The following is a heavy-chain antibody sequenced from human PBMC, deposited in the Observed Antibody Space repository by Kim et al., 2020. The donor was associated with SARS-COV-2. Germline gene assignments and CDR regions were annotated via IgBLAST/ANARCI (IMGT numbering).Heavy chain of an antibody. D-gene: IGHD6-13*01. J-gene: IGHJ6*01. CDR1: GFTFSSYG. Sequence: GGSLRLSCAASGFTFSSYGMHWVRQAPGKGLEWVAVISYDGSNKYYADSVKGRFTISRDNSKNTLYLQMNSLRAEDTAVYYCAKDQGYSSSWFLGYYYYG. V-gene: IGHV3-30*18. CDR2: ISYDGSNK. CDR3: AKDQGYSSSWFLGYYYYG.